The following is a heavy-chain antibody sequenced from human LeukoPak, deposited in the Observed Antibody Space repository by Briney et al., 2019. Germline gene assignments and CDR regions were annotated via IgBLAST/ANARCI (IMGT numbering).Heavy chain of an antibody. V-gene: IGHV1-69*05. CDR3: ARARIAAAGNWFDP. J-gene: IGHJ5*02. Sequence: SVKVSCKASGGTFSSYAISWVRQAPGQGLEWMGGIIPIFGTANYAQKFQGRVTMTRDTSTSTVYMELSSLRSEDTAVYYCARARIAAAGNWFDPWGQGTLATVSS. CDR2: IIPIFGTA. D-gene: IGHD6-13*01. CDR1: GGTFSSYA.